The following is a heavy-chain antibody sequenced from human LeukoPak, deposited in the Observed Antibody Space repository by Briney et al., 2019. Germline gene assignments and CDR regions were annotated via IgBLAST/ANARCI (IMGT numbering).Heavy chain of an antibody. V-gene: IGHV4-30-2*01. J-gene: IGHJ4*02. CDR3: ARISGYDFYVDY. D-gene: IGHD5-12*01. Sequence: TSETLSLTCTVSGGSISSGGYYWSWIRQPPGKGLEWIGYIYHSGSTYYNPSLKSRVTISVDRSKNQFSLKLSSVTAADTAVYYCARISGYDFYVDYWGQGTLVTVSS. CDR2: IYHSGST. CDR1: GGSISSGGYY.